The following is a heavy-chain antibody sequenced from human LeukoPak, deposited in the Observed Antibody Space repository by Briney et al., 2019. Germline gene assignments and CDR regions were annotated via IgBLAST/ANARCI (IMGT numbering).Heavy chain of an antibody. CDR2: IYYSGST. Sequence: SETRSLTCSVSGGSINNTNYYWGWIRQPPGKGLEWIGSIYYSGSTYYSPSLQRRVTIPVDTSKHQFSLKLISMTAADTAMYYCARLVRRQYYYDSGGYSYFDSWGQGTLVTVSS. CDR1: GGSINNTNYY. D-gene: IGHD3-22*01. CDR3: ARLVRRQYYYDSGGYSYFDS. V-gene: IGHV4-39*07. J-gene: IGHJ4*02.